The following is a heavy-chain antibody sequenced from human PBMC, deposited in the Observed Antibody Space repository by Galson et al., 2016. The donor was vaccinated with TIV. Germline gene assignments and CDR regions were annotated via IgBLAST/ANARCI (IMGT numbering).Heavy chain of an antibody. CDR3: AKVPSSGFSYYYGLDV. V-gene: IGHV3-23*01. CDR1: GFTFSIFA. J-gene: IGHJ6*02. Sequence: SLRLSCAASGFTFSIFAMTWVRQPPGKGLEWVSAISAGGGSTYYADSVQGRFTISRDNSKNTQYLQMNSLRAEDTAIYYCAKVPSSGFSYYYGLDVWGQGTTVTVSS. CDR2: ISAGGGST. D-gene: IGHD3-22*01.